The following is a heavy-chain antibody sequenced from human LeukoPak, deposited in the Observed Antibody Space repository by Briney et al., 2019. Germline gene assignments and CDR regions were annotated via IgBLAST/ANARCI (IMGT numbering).Heavy chain of an antibody. J-gene: IGHJ5*02. CDR3: ARERIAMVRGTQYNWFDP. V-gene: IGHV1-46*01. CDR2: INPSGGST. CDR1: GYAFTSYY. D-gene: IGHD3-10*01. Sequence: GASVKVSCKASGYAFTSYYMHWVRQAPGQGLEWMGIINPSGGSTSYAQKFQGRVTMTRDTSTSTVYMELSSLRSEDTAVYYCARERIAMVRGTQYNWFDPWGQGTLVTVSS.